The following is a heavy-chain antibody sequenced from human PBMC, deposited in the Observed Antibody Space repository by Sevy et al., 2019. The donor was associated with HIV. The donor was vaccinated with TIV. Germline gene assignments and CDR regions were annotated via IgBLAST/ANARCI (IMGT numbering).Heavy chain of an antibody. CDR1: GFTFSNYS. Sequence: GGSLRLSCAASGFTFSNYSMNWVRQAPGKGLEWISYISSSRSIIYYADSVKGRFTISRDNATKSLYLQMNSLRVEDTAMYYCARAGEMATIRQFDYWGQGTLVTVSS. D-gene: IGHD5-12*01. J-gene: IGHJ4*02. CDR2: ISSSRSII. CDR3: ARAGEMATIRQFDY. V-gene: IGHV3-48*01.